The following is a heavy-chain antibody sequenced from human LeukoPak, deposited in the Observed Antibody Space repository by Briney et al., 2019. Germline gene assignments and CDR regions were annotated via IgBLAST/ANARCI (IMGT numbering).Heavy chain of an antibody. D-gene: IGHD6-13*01. CDR3: ARVQITDSSSRGIGVYYYYYMDV. J-gene: IGHJ6*03. V-gene: IGHV4-4*07. CDR2: IYTSGST. CDR1: GGSISSYY. Sequence: NPSETLSLTCTVSGGSISSYYWSWIRQPAGKGLEWIGRIYTSGSTTYNSSLKSRVTMSVDTSKNQFSLKLSSVTAADTAVYYCARVQITDSSSRGIGVYYYYYMDVWGKGTTVTVSS.